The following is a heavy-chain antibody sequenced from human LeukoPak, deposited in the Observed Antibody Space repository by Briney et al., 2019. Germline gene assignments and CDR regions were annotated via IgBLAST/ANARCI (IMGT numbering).Heavy chain of an antibody. D-gene: IGHD5-24*01. Sequence: SETLSLTCTVSNYSISSAYYWGWIRQPPGKGLEWIGSLFHSGTIYYTPSLKSRVTTSVDTSNNRFSLKLMSVTAADTAVYYCARHRSGWLQSSFDYWGQGTLVTVSS. V-gene: IGHV4-38-2*02. CDR3: ARHRSGWLQSSFDY. CDR1: NYSISSAYY. CDR2: LFHSGTI. J-gene: IGHJ4*02.